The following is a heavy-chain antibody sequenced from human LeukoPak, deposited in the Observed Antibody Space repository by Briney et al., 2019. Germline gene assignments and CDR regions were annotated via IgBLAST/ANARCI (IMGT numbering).Heavy chain of an antibody. CDR3: ARVLRGSGSCFDY. CDR1: GFPAGPNN. V-gene: IGHV3-66*01. J-gene: IGHJ4*02. D-gene: IGHD2-15*01. Sequence: GGPLSLSGEPSGFPAGPNNITWAPRAQGKGLEWVSIIYSGGSTYYAEYVKGRFTISRDNSKNTLYLQMNSLRAEDTAVYYCARVLRGSGSCFDYWGQGTLVTVSS. CDR2: IYSGGST.